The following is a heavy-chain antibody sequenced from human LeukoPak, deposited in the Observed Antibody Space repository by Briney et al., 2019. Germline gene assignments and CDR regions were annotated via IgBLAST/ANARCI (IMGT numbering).Heavy chain of an antibody. CDR1: GDSMSLYY. CDR2: IYSSGST. CDR3: ARHPGKKYYQYYMDV. V-gene: IGHV4-4*09. J-gene: IGHJ6*03. Sequence: SETLSLTCSVSGDSMSLYYWSWFRQPPGKGLEWIGHIYSSGSTIYNPSLKSRVTISVDTSKNQFSLRLSSVTAADTAVYYCARHPGKKYYQYYMDVWGKGTTVIVSS.